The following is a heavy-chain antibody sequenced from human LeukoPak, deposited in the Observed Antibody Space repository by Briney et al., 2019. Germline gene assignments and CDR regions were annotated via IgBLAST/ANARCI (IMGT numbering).Heavy chain of an antibody. V-gene: IGHV4-38-2*02. D-gene: IGHD3-16*01. CDR2: IYHSGTT. CDR1: NYSISSGYF. CDR3: ARAPYDYIWGRNDAFDI. J-gene: IGHJ3*02. Sequence: SETLSLTCIVSNYSISSGYFWGWFRQPPGKGLEWIGTIYHSGTTYYNPSLTSRVTISIDTSKHQFSLKLSSVIAADTAVYYCARAPYDYIWGRNDAFDIWGQGTMATVSS.